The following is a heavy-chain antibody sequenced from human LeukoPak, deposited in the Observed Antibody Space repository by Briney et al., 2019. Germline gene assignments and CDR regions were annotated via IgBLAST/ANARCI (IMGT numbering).Heavy chain of an antibody. D-gene: IGHD2-15*01. J-gene: IGHJ6*02. CDR3: ARDWVVYCSGGSCYSSGLNYYYGMDV. V-gene: IGHV1-18*01. Sequence: ASVTVSCKASGYTFTSYGISWVRQAPGQGLEWMGWISAYNGNTTYAQKLQGRVTMTTDTSTSTAYMELRSLRSDDTAVYYCARDWVVYCSGGSCYSSGLNYYYGMDVWGQGTTVTVSS. CDR2: ISAYNGNT. CDR1: GYTFTSYG.